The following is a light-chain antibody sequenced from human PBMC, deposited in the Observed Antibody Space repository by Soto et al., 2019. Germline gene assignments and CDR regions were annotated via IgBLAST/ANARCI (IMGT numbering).Light chain of an antibody. Sequence: TVLTQSPGTLSLFPGERATLSCRASQSVSSYLAWYQQKPGQAPRLLIYGASNRATGIPARFSGSGSGTDFTLTISSLEPEDFAVYYCQQRSNWPPTFGGGTKVDIK. CDR3: QQRSNWPPT. V-gene: IGKV3-11*01. CDR1: QSVSSY. J-gene: IGKJ4*01. CDR2: GAS.